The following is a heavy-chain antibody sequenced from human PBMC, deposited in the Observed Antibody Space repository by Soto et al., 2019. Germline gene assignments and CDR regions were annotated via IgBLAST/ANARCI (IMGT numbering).Heavy chain of an antibody. CDR1: GYTFTSYG. Sequence: ASVKVSCKASGYTFTSYGISWVRQAPGQGLEWMGWISAYNGNTNYAQKLQGRVTMTTDTSTSTAYMELRSLRSDDTAVYYCARFLLLWFGDISPRGAFDIWGQGTMVPVSS. D-gene: IGHD3-10*01. J-gene: IGHJ3*02. CDR3: ARFLLLWFGDISPRGAFDI. CDR2: ISAYNGNT. V-gene: IGHV1-18*01.